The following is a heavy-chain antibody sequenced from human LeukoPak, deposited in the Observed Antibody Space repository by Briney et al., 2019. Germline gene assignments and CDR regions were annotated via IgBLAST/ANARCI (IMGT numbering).Heavy chain of an antibody. CDR3: ARHGFGVFEGY. CDR2: IYYSGST. J-gene: IGHJ4*02. D-gene: IGHD3-10*01. Sequence: SETLSLTCTVSGGSISSYYWSWIRQPPGKGLEWIGYIYYSGSTNYNPSLKSRVTISVDTSKNQFSLKLSSVTAADTAVYYCARHGFGVFEGYWGQGTLVTVSS. V-gene: IGHV4-59*01. CDR1: GGSISSYY.